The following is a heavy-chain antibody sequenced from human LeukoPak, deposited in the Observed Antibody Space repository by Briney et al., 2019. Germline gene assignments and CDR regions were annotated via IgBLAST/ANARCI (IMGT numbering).Heavy chain of an antibody. V-gene: IGHV3-7*03. J-gene: IGHJ4*02. D-gene: IGHD3-10*01. CDR1: GFTFSSYW. CDR2: IKQDGSKK. Sequence: GGSLRLSCAASGFTFSSYWMSWVRQAPGKGLEWVANIKQDGSKKNYVDSVKGRFTISRDNAKNTLYLQMNSLRGEDTAVYYCAKGGSFDYWGQGTLVTVSS. CDR3: AKGGSFDY.